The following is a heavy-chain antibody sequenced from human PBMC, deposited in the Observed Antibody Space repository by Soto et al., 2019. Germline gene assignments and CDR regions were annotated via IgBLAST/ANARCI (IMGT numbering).Heavy chain of an antibody. CDR3: AKDPTPYDDYFDY. Sequence: GGSLRLSCIASGFTFSDYYMSWIRQAPGKGLEWVSHINSVGSAIYYADSVKGRFTISRDNSKNTLYLQMNSLRAEDTAVYYCAKDPTPYDDYFDYWGQGTLVTVSS. CDR2: INSVGSAI. J-gene: IGHJ4*02. V-gene: IGHV3-11*01. CDR1: GFTFSDYY. D-gene: IGHD3-16*01.